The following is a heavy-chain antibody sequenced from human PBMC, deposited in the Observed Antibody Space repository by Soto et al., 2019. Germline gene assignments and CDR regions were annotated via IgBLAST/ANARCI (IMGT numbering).Heavy chain of an antibody. CDR3: ARDGITLVRGVWHFDL. CDR2: INSDGSST. J-gene: IGHJ2*01. Sequence: EVQLVESGGGLVQPGGSLRLSCAASGFTFSIYWMHWVRQAPGKGLGWVSRINSDGSSTSYADSVKGRFTISRDNAQNTLYLQMNSLRAEDTAVYYCARDGITLVRGVWHFDLWGRGTLVTVSS. CDR1: GFTFSIYW. D-gene: IGHD3-10*01. V-gene: IGHV3-74*01.